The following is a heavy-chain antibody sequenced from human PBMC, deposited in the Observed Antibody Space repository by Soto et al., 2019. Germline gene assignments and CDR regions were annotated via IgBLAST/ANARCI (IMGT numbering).Heavy chain of an antibody. V-gene: IGHV1-3*01. CDR3: ARAVGQFDP. CDR1: GYTFSSYA. CDR2: INAAKVNV. Sequence: QVQLLQSGAEVKKPGASVKFSCKASGYTFSSYALHWLRQAPGQRLGWMGWINAAKVNVKYSQKFQGRVTITRDTSASTAYVELSSLRSEDTAVYYCARAVGQFDPWGQGTLVTVSS. J-gene: IGHJ5*02.